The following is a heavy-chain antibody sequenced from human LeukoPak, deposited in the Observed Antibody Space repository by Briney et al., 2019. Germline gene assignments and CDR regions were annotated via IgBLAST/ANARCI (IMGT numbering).Heavy chain of an antibody. Sequence: ASVNVSCKASGGTFSSYAISWVRQAPGQGLEWMGGIIPIFGTANYAQKFQGRVTITADESTSTAYMELSSLRSEDTAVYYCARKSYGDHGDSWFDPWGQGTLVTVSS. CDR3: ARKSYGDHGDSWFDP. J-gene: IGHJ5*02. V-gene: IGHV1-69*01. CDR1: GGTFSSYA. D-gene: IGHD4-17*01. CDR2: IIPIFGTA.